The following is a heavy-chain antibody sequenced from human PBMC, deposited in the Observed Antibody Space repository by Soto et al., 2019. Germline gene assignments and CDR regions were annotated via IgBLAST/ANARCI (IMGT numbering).Heavy chain of an antibody. V-gene: IGHV3-64D*06. CDR1: GFTFSSYA. CDR3: VKITSYYYGSGSFYHYGMDV. CDR2: ISSSGGST. J-gene: IGHJ6*02. Sequence: GGSLRLSCAASGFTFSSYAMSWVRQAPGKGLECFSAISSSGGSTYYADSVKGRFTISRDNSKNTLYLQMSSLRAEDTAVYYCVKITSYYYGSGSFYHYGMDVWCQGTTVTV. D-gene: IGHD3-10*01.